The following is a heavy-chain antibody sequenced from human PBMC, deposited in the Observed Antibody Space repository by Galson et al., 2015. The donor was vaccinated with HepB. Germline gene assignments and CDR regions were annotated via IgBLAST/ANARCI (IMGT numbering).Heavy chain of an antibody. V-gene: IGHV3-73*01. D-gene: IGHD5-12*01. J-gene: IGHJ4*02. CDR2: IRTKGNNYAT. CDR1: RFTFSGSA. CDR3: SRSVATDEDFDY. Sequence: SLRLSCAASRFTFSGSAMHWVRQASGKGLEWVGRIRTKGNNYATVYAASVNGRFTISREDSKNTAYLQMNSLKTEDTAVYYCSRSVATDEDFDYWGQGTLVTVSS.